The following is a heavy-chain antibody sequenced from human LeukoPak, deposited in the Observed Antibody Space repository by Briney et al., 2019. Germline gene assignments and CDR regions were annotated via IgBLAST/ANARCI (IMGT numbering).Heavy chain of an antibody. CDR1: GFRFSTCG. J-gene: IGHJ4*02. Sequence: GRSLRLSCETSGFRFSTCGMHWVRQAPGKGLEWVAYISSVEDKEYYTDSVEGRFTISRDNSKNSVHLQMYSLRPEDTAMYYCVKDQGEDGNPGRWGQGTLVTVSS. V-gene: IGHV3-30*18. CDR2: ISSVEDKE. CDR3: VKDQGEDGNPGR. D-gene: IGHD4-23*01.